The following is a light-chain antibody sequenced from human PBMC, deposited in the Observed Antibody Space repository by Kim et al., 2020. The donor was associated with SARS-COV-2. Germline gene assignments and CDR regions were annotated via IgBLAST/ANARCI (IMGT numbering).Light chain of an antibody. CDR2: EVS. CDR3: SSYAGSNNLV. J-gene: IGLJ2*01. V-gene: IGLV2-8*01. Sequence: GQYVTVSCPGTRSDVGGYNYVSWYQQHPGKAPKLMIYEVSKRPSGVPDRFSGSKSGNTASLTVSGLQAEDEADYYCSSYAGSNNLVFGGGTQLTVL. CDR1: RSDVGGYNY.